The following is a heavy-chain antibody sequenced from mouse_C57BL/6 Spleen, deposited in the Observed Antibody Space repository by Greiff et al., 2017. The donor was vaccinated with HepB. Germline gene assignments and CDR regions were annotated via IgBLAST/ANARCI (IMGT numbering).Heavy chain of an antibody. V-gene: IGHV3-6*01. D-gene: IGHD2-1*01. J-gene: IGHJ3*01. CDR1: GYSITSGYY. CDR2: ISYDGSN. CDR3: ARDGDYGTLAWFAY. Sequence: EVQLQQSGPGLVKPSQSLSLTCSVTGYSITSGYYWNWIRQFPGNKLEWMGYISYDGSNNYNPSLKNRISITRDTSKNQFFLKLNSVTTEDTATYYCARDGDYGTLAWFAYWGQGTLVTVSA.